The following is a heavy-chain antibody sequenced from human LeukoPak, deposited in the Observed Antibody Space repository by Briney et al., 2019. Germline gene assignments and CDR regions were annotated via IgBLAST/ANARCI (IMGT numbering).Heavy chain of an antibody. CDR2: INEYGSNK. V-gene: IGHV3-7*01. J-gene: IGHJ4*02. CDR1: GFSFSNHY. CDR3: TRVIVAAPGYFDYFDF. D-gene: IGHD3-9*01. Sequence: PGRSLRLSCTSSGFSFSNHYMSEIRQAPGKGREGVANINEYGSNKPHLASVNGRFTASRDNASNSLYLQMNRLRVEDTAVYYCTRVIVAAPGYFDYFDFWGPGVLVTVSS.